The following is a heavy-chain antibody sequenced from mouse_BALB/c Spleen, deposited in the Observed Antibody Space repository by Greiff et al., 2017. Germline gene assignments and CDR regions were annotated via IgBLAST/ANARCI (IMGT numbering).Heavy chain of an antibody. Sequence: VMLVESGPGLVAPSQCLSITCTVSGFSLTGYGVNWVRQPPGKGLEWLGMIWGDGSTDYNSALKSRLSISKDNAKSHVFVKMNSLQTDDTARYYCARVGAYYYAMDYWGQGTSVTVSS. CDR2: IWGDGST. CDR1: GFSLTGYG. J-gene: IGHJ4*01. CDR3: ARVGAYYYAMDY. V-gene: IGHV2-6-7*01.